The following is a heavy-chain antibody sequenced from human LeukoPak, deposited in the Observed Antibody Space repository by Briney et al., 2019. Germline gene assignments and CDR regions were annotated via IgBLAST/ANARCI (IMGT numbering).Heavy chain of an antibody. Sequence: GGSLRLSCAASGFTFSSYGMHWVRQAPGKGLEWVAVISYDGSNKYYADSVKGRFTISRDNSKNTLYLQMNSLRAEDTAVYYCATQQPLLGIDYWGQGTLVTVSS. CDR1: GFTFSSYG. D-gene: IGHD6-13*01. CDR2: ISYDGSNK. J-gene: IGHJ4*02. V-gene: IGHV3-30*03. CDR3: ATQQPLLGIDY.